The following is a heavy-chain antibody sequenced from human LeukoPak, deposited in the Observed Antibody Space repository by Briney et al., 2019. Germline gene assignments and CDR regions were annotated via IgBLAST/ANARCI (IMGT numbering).Heavy chain of an antibody. D-gene: IGHD3-3*01. CDR1: GGSFSSYC. V-gene: IGHV4-34*01. CDR3: ASRVGWLFAPYYFDY. CDR2: INHGEST. J-gene: IGHJ4*02. Sequence: PSETLSLTCADHGGSFSSYCWSWIRQPPGEGLEWIGQINHGESTSDYPSLKSRVTISVDKSKNQFSLKLSSVTAADTAVYYCASRVGWLFAPYYFDYWGQGTLVTVSS.